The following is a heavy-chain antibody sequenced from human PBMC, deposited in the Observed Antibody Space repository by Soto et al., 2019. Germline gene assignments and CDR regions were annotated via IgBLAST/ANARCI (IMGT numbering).Heavy chain of an antibody. Sequence: GGSLRLSCAASGFTFSSYAMSWVRQAPGKGLEWVSAISGSGGSTYYADSVKGRFTIYRDNSKNTLYLQMNSLRAEDTAVYYCAKHSCGTSWSVWELHLDYGGQGTLVTLAS. D-gene: IGHD6-13*01. CDR1: GFTFSSYA. J-gene: IGHJ4*02. CDR3: AKHSCGTSWSVWELHLDY. V-gene: IGHV3-23*01. CDR2: ISGSGGST.